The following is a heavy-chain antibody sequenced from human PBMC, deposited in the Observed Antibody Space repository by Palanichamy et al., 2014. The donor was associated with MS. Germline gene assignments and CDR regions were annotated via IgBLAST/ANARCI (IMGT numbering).Heavy chain of an antibody. Sequence: QLQLQESGPGLVKPSETLSLTCTVSGGSISSSSYYWGWIRQPPGKGLEWIGSIYYSGSTYYNPSLKSRVTISVDTSKNQFSLKLSSVTAADTAVYYCARRTGIRGEWLSFDYWGQGTLVTVSS. J-gene: IGHJ4*02. CDR3: ARRTGIRGEWLSFDY. CDR1: GGSISSSSYY. V-gene: IGHV4-39*01. CDR2: IYYSGST. D-gene: IGHD2-8*02.